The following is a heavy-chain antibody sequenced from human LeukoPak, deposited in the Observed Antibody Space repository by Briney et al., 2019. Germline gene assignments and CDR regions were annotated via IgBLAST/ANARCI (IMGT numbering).Heavy chain of an antibody. J-gene: IGHJ5*02. D-gene: IGHD2-2*01. CDR1: GGSISSGLYS. CDR3: ARLQYCRGTSCYWFDP. V-gene: IGHV4-30-2*01. CDR2: IYHTGST. Sequence: SETLSLTCDVSGGSISSGLYSWSWIRQPLGKGLEWIVYIYHTGSTYYNPSLKSRVTISVDTSKNQFSLRLSSVTAADTAVYYCARLQYCRGTSCYWFDPWGQGTLVTVSS.